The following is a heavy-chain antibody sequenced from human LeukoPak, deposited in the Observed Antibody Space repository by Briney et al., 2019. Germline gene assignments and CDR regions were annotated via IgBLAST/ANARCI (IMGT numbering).Heavy chain of an antibody. J-gene: IGHJ4*02. V-gene: IGHV4-34*01. CDR1: GGSFSGYY. D-gene: IGHD3-10*01. Sequence: SETLSLTCAVYGGSFSGYYWTWIRQPPGKGLEWIGEINHSGSTTYSPSLKSRITISVDKSKNQFSLKLSSVTAADTAVYYCAGSRGGFGEYLAYYFDYWGQGTLVAVSS. CDR3: AGSRGGFGEYLAYYFDY. CDR2: INHSGST.